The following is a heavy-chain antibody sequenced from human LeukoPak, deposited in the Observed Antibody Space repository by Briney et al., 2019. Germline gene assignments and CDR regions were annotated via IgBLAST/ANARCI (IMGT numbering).Heavy chain of an antibody. CDR2: ISYDGSNK. CDR3: ARDLPSSHYMDV. J-gene: IGHJ6*03. Sequence: GGSLRLSCAASGFTFSSYAMHRVRQAPGKGLEWVAVISYDGSNKYYADSVKGRFTISRDNSKNTLYLQMNSLRAEDTAVYYCARDLPSSHYMDVWGKGTTVTVSS. V-gene: IGHV3-30*01. D-gene: IGHD6-6*01. CDR1: GFTFSSYA.